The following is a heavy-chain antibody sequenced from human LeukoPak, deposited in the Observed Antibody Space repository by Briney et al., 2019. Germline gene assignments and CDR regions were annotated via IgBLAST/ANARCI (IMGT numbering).Heavy chain of an antibody. D-gene: IGHD6-13*01. J-gene: IGHJ4*02. CDR3: ARVRLHSSSLDY. CDR2: FYYSGST. Sequence: SETLSLTCSVSGASISNYYWSWIRQPPGKGLEWIGYFYYSGSTNYNPSLKTRVTISVDTSKNQFSLKLSSVTPADTAVYYCARVRLHSSSLDYWGQGTLVTVSS. CDR1: GASISNYY. V-gene: IGHV4-59*01.